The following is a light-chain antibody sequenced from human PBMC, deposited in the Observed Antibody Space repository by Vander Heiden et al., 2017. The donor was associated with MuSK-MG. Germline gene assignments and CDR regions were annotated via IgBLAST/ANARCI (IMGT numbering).Light chain of an antibody. CDR1: QSVLYSPNNKNY. J-gene: IGKJ2*01. Sequence: DIVMTQSPDSLAVSLGERATINCKSSQSVLYSPNNKNYLAWYQQKPGQPPKLLMYCASTREAGVPDRFRGSGSGTDFTLTISILQAEHMAVYYCQQYDSTPQTLGQGTKLEI. CDR2: CAS. V-gene: IGKV4-1*01. CDR3: QQYDSTPQT.